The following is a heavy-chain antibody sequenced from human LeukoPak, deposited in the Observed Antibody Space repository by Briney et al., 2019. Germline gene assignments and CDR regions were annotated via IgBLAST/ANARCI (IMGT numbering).Heavy chain of an antibody. Sequence: GESLKISCKGSGYSFTSYWIGWVRQMPGKGLEWMGIIYPSDSDTRYSPSFQDQVTISADKSISTAYLQWSSLKASDTAMYYCARIPYSYGYLLDPRIDYWGQGTLVTVSS. V-gene: IGHV5-51*01. CDR1: GYSFTSYW. CDR3: ARIPYSYGYLLDPRIDY. CDR2: IYPSDSDT. D-gene: IGHD5-18*01. J-gene: IGHJ4*02.